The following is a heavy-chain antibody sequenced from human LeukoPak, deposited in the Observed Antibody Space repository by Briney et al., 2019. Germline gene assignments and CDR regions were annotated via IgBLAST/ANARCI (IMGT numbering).Heavy chain of an antibody. J-gene: IGHJ6*02. V-gene: IGHV3-11*01. CDR1: GFTFNNYY. D-gene: IGHD1-14*01. Sequence: GGSLRLSCAASGFTFNNYYINWIRQAPGKGLEWVSYISSSGLTTFYADSVKGRFTITRDNAHNFMSLQMNSLRPEDTAVYYCARDTNNGLDVWGRGTTVTVSS. CDR3: ARDTNNGLDV. CDR2: ISSSGLTT.